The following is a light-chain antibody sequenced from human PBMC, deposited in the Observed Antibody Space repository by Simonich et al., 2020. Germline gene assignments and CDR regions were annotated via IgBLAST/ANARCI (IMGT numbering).Light chain of an antibody. V-gene: IGKV4-1*01. J-gene: IGKJ4*01. CDR1: QSILYSSNNKNY. Sequence: PDSLAVSLGERATINCKSSQSILYSSNNKNYLAWYQQKPGQPPKLLIYWASTRESGVPDRFSGSGSGTDFTLTISSLQAEDVAVYYCQQYYSTPLTFGVGTKVEIK. CDR3: QQYYSTPLT. CDR2: WAS.